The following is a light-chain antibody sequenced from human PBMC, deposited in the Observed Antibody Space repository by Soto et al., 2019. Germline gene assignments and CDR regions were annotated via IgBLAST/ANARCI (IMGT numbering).Light chain of an antibody. Sequence: EIVLTQSPGTLSLSPGERATLSCRASHSVSSSFLAWYQQKPGQAPRLLIYGASSRATGIPDRFSGSGSGTDFTLTISRLEPEDVAVYYCQQYGNSPLTFGGGTKVEIK. CDR2: GAS. J-gene: IGKJ4*01. V-gene: IGKV3-20*01. CDR1: HSVSSSF. CDR3: QQYGNSPLT.